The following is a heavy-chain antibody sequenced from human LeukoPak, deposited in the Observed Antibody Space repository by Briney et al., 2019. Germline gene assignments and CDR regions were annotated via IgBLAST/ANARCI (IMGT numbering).Heavy chain of an antibody. J-gene: IGHJ4*02. Sequence: SETLSLTCTVSGGSISSGSYYWSWIRQPAGKGLEWIGRIYTSGSTNYNPSLKSRVTISVDTSKNQFSLKLSSVTAADTAVYYCARDQEVTLFDYWGQGTLVTVSS. CDR1: GGSISSGSYY. CDR2: IYTSGST. D-gene: IGHD2-21*02. V-gene: IGHV4-61*02. CDR3: ARDQEVTLFDY.